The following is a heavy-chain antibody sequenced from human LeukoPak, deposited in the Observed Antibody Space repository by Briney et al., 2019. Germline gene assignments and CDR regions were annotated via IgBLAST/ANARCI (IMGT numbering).Heavy chain of an antibody. J-gene: IGHJ4*02. CDR2: IYENGGTT. CDR1: GFTFRSHA. D-gene: IGHD2-21*01. V-gene: IGHV3-23*01. CDR3: AKDFRIGYSAHFDY. Sequence: GGSLRLSCVGSGFTFRSHAMGWVRQAPEKGLEFVSGIYENGGTTYYADSVKGRFSISRDNSKNTLYLQMDSLRGEDTAVYYCAKDFRIGYSAHFDYWGQGALVTVSS.